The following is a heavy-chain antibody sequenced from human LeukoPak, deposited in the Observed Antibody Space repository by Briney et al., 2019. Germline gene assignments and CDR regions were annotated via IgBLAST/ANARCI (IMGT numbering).Heavy chain of an antibody. V-gene: IGHV4-4*02. CDR2: IFHSGSV. J-gene: IGHJ4*02. CDR1: GXSISSSNW. Sequence: SETLSLTCAVSGXSISSSNWWSWVRQPPGKGLEWIGEIFHSGSVNYNPSLRSRVTISVDKSKNQFSLKLTSVTAADTAVYYCTRAGYCTSTSCYVIDYWGQGTLVTVSS. CDR3: TRAGYCTSTSCYVIDY. D-gene: IGHD2-2*01.